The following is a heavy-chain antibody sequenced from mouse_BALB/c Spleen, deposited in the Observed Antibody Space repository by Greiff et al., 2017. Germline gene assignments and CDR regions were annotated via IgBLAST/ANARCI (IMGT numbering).Heavy chain of an antibody. V-gene: IGHV1-18*01. CDR3: ARGDYGSSFWYFDV. CDR1: GYTFTDYN. D-gene: IGHD1-1*01. J-gene: IGHJ1*01. CDR2: INPNNGGT. Sequence: VQLQQSGPELVKPGPSVKIPCKASGYTFTDYNMDWVKQSHGKSLEWIGDINPNNGGTIYNQKFKGKATLTVDKSSSTAYMELRSLTSEDTAVYYCARGDYGSSFWYFDVWGAGTTVTVSS.